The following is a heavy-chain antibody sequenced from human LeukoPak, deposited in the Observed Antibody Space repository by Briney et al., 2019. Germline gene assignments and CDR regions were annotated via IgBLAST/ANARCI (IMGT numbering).Heavy chain of an antibody. CDR2: IYPSGST. V-gene: IGHV4-39*07. D-gene: IGHD6-13*01. CDR3: ARSYASSWYWNWFDP. Sequence: SETLSLTCSVSGASISSSSYYWGWIRQPPGTGLEWIGSIYPSGSTFYNPSLKSRVTISVDTSKNQFSLRLSSVTAADTAVYYCARSYASSWYWNWFDPWGQGTLVTVSS. J-gene: IGHJ5*02. CDR1: GASISSSSYY.